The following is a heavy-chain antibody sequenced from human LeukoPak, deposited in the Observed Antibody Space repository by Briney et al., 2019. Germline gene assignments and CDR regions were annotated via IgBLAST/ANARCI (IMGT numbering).Heavy chain of an antibody. CDR1: GFTFSSYA. J-gene: IGHJ5*02. CDR2: ISGSGGST. V-gene: IGHV3-23*01. CDR3: AKGWFGELLSGFDP. D-gene: IGHD3-10*01. Sequence: PGGSLRLSCAASGFTFSSYAMSWVRQAPGKGLEWVSAISGSGGSTYHADSVKGRFTISRDNSKNTLYLQMNSLRAEDTAVYYCAKGWFGELLSGFDPWGQGTLVTVSS.